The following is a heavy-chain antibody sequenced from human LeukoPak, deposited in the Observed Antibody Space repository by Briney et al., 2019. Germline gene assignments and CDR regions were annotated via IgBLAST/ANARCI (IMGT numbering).Heavy chain of an antibody. Sequence: PSETLSLTCTVSGGSISSSGSYWGWIRQPPGKGLEWIGSVYYSGNTYNPSLKGRVTISVDTSKNQVSLNLTSVNAADTAIYYCARVMAARREDLNWFDPWGQGTLVTVSS. CDR1: GGSISSSGSY. CDR3: ARVMAARREDLNWFDP. D-gene: IGHD6-6*01. V-gene: IGHV4-39*07. J-gene: IGHJ5*02. CDR2: VYYSGNT.